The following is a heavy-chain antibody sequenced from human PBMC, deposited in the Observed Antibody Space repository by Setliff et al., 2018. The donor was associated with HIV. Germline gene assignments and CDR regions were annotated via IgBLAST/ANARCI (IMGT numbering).Heavy chain of an antibody. CDR2: IHHGGSI. Sequence: PSETLSLTCTVSGDSITSNSYYWGWIRQSPGKGLGWIGTIHHGGSIYYDPSLKSRVTISVDTSKNQFSLKLSSVTAADTAVYYCARPSAGGGNNYWYFDLWGRGTLVTVSS. V-gene: IGHV4-39*01. D-gene: IGHD2-15*01. J-gene: IGHJ2*01. CDR3: ARPSAGGGNNYWYFDL. CDR1: GDSITSNSYY.